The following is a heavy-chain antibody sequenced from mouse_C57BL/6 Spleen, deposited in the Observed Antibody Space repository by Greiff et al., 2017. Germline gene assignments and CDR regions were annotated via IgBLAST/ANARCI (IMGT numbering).Heavy chain of an antibody. D-gene: IGHD1-1*01. CDR2: ISSGSSTI. CDR3: AVGSGSWFAY. CDR1: GFTFSDYG. V-gene: IGHV5-17*01. J-gene: IGHJ3*01. Sequence: VQLKESGGGLVKPGGSLKLSCAASGFTFSDYGMHWVRQAPEKGLEWVAYISSGSSTIYYADTVKGRFTISRDNAKNTLFLQMTSLRSEDTAMYYCAVGSGSWFAYGGQGTLVTVSA.